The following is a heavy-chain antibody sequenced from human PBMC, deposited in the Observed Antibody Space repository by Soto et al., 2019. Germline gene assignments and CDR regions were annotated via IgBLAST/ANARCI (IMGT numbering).Heavy chain of an antibody. V-gene: IGHV4-34*01. D-gene: IGHD3-10*01. CDR3: ARDYGSGSYFDY. CDR2: INHSGST. CDR1: GGSFSGYY. J-gene: IGHJ4*02. Sequence: SETLSLTCAVYGGSFSGYYWSWIRQPPGKGLEWIGEINHSGSTNYNPSLKSRVTISVDTSRNQFSLKLSSVTAADTAVYYCARDYGSGSYFDYWGQGTLVTVSS.